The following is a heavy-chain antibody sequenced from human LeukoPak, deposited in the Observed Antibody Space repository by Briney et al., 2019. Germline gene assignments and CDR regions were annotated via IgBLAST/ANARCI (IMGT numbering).Heavy chain of an antibody. CDR2: IYTSGST. CDR1: GGSISSGSYY. Sequence: SETLSLTCTVSGGSISSGSYYWSWIRQPAGKELEWIGRIYTSGSTNYNPSLKSRVTISVDTSKNQFSLKLSSVTAADTAVYYCARADYSNQDYWGQGTLVTVSS. V-gene: IGHV4-61*02. D-gene: IGHD4-11*01. J-gene: IGHJ4*02. CDR3: ARADYSNQDY.